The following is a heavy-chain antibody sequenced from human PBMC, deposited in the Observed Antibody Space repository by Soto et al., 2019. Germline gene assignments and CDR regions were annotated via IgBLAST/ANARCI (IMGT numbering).Heavy chain of an antibody. CDR2: INLNSGHT. D-gene: IGHD7-27*01. CDR1: GYPFNTYD. J-gene: IGHJ4*02. Sequence: ASVKVSCKASGYPFNTYDISWVRQAAGQGLEWMGWINLNSGHTDYAQRFQGRVTMTRNTSISTAYMELTGLSSEDTAVYYCARGGTSTTYWGLFYNWGQGTLVTVSS. V-gene: IGHV1-8*02. CDR3: ARGGTSTTYWGLFYN.